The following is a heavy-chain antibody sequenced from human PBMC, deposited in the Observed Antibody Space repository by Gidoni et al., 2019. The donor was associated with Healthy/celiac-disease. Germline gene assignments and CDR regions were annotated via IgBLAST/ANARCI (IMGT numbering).Heavy chain of an antibody. CDR3: ARALGYSSGWWVDY. CDR1: GFTFSSYA. J-gene: IGHJ4*02. CDR2: IAYDGSNK. D-gene: IGHD6-19*01. V-gene: IGHV3-30-3*01. Sequence: QVQLVESGGGVVQPGRSLRLSCAASGFTFSSYAMHWVRQAPGKGLEWVAVIAYDGSNKYYADSVKGRFTISRDNSKNTLYLQMNSLRAEDTAVYYCARALGYSSGWWVDYWGQGTLVTVSS.